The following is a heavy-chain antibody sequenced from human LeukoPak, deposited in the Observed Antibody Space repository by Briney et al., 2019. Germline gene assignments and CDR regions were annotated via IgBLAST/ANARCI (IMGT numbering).Heavy chain of an antibody. V-gene: IGHV3-7*01. CDR2: IKEDGSAK. J-gene: IGHJ3*02. CDR3: AKDVSAFDI. Sequence: GGSLRLSCAASGFTFSDRWMSWVRQAPGKGLEWVANIKEDGSAKFYVDSVRGRFTISGDNANNSLYLQMNSLRAEDTAMYYCAKDVSAFDIWGRGTMVTVSS. CDR1: GFTFSDRW.